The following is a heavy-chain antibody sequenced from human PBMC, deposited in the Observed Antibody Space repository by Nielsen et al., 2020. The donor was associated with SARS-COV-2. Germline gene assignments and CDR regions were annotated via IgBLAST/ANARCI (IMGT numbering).Heavy chain of an antibody. V-gene: IGHV3-21*01. CDR1: RFTFSIYT. CDR3: ARGREGKLLWFGELVAHYGMDV. CDR2: ISSSSTYI. D-gene: IGHD3-10*01. Sequence: GESLKISCAASRFTFSIYTINWVRQAPGRGLEWVSSISSSSTYIYYADSVKGRFTISRDNAKNSLYLQMNSLRAEDTAVYYCARGREGKLLWFGELVAHYGMDVWGQGTTVTVSS. J-gene: IGHJ6*02.